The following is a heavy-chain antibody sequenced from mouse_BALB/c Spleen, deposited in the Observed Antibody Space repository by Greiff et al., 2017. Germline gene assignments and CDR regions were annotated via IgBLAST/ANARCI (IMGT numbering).Heavy chain of an antibody. D-gene: IGHD1-1*01. Sequence: VQLQQPGAELVRPGASVKLSCKASGYSFTSYWMNWVKQRPGQGLEWIGMIHPSDSETRLNQKFKDKATLTVDKSSSTAHMELLSLTSEDSAVYYCGREAGVVARNWYFDVWGAGTTVTVSS. V-gene: IGHV1S82*01. CDR1: GYSFTSYW. J-gene: IGHJ1*01. CDR2: IHPSDSET. CDR3: GREAGVVARNWYFDV.